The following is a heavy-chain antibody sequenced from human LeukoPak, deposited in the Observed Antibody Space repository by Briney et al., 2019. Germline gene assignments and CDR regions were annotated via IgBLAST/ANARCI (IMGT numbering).Heavy chain of an antibody. CDR3: AKKGYYDGSGYYMYYFDH. V-gene: IGHV3-53*01. CDR1: GFTVSSQY. J-gene: IGHJ4*02. D-gene: IGHD3-22*01. Sequence: GGSLRLSCAASGFTVSSQYMSWVRQAPGKGLEWVSVIYSGGSTYYADSVKGRFTISRDNSKNTLYLQMNSLRAEDTAVYYCAKKGYYDGSGYYMYYFDHWGQGTLVTVSS. CDR2: IYSGGST.